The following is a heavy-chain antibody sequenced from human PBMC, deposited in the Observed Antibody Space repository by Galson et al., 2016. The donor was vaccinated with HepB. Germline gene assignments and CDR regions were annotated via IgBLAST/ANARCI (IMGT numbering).Heavy chain of an antibody. V-gene: IGHV3-7*01. Sequence: SLRLSCAASGFTSSRSWMNWVRQAPGKGLEWLATINQDGSAQPYVDSVKGRFTISKDNAKNSLYLQMNSLRAEDTAVYYCVRGTSGLTGIDGWGQGTTVTVSS. CDR3: VRGTSGLTGIDG. CDR2: INQDGSAQ. J-gene: IGHJ6*02. CDR1: GFTSSRSW.